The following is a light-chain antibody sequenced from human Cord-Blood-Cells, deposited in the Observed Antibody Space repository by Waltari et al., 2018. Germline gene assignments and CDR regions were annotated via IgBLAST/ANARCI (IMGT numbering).Light chain of an antibody. CDR1: ISDSRGAYG. V-gene: IGLV2-11*01. CDR3: CSYAGSYV. Sequence: SALTRHRPVLRSPGTSVSSPCTDTISDSRGAYGVSWYQQHPGKAPKLMIYDVSKRPSGVPDRFSGSKSGNTASLTISGLQAEDEADYYCCSYAGSYVFGTGTKVTVL. CDR2: DVS. J-gene: IGLJ1*01.